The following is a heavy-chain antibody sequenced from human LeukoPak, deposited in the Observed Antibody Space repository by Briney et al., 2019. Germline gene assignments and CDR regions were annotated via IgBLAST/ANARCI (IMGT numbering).Heavy chain of an antibody. V-gene: IGHV5-51*01. D-gene: IGHD3-10*01. CDR3: ARQTSSGSYKIPDAFDI. CDR1: GYSFTSYW. J-gene: IGHJ3*02. Sequence: GESLKISCKGSGYSFTSYWIGWVRQMPGKGLEWMGIIYPGDSDTRHSPSFQGQVTISADKSISTAYLQWSSLKASDTAVYYCARQTSSGSYKIPDAFDIWGQGTMVTVSS. CDR2: IYPGDSDT.